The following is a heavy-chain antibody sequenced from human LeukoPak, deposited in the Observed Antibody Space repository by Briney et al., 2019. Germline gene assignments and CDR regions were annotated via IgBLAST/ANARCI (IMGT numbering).Heavy chain of an antibody. J-gene: IGHJ4*02. V-gene: IGHV4-59*01. CDR1: GGSISSYY. CDR2: IYYSGRT. CDR3: ARAGSDYDSSGYVDY. Sequence: SSETLSLTCTASGGSISSYYWSWIRQPPGKGLEWIGYIYYSGRTNYNPSLKSRVTISVDTSKNQFSLKLSTVTAADTAVYYCARAGSDYDSSGYVDYWGQGTLVTVSS. D-gene: IGHD3-22*01.